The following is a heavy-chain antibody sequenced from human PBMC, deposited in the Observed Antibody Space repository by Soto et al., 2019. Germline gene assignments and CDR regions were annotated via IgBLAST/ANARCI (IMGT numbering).Heavy chain of an antibody. CDR2: ISYDGSNK. CDR1: GFTFSSYA. Sequence: QVPLVESGGGVVQPGRSLRLSCAASGFTFSSYAMHWVRQAPGKGLEWVAVISYDGSNKYYADSVKGRFTISRDNSKNTLYLQMNSLRAEDTAVYYCARDLVAGNYYYYGMDVWGQGTTVTVSS. D-gene: IGHD6-19*01. CDR3: ARDLVAGNYYYYGMDV. V-gene: IGHV3-30-3*01. J-gene: IGHJ6*02.